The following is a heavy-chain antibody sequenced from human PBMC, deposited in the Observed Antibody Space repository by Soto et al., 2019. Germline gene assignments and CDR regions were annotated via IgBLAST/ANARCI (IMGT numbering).Heavy chain of an antibody. CDR2: IYSGGST. J-gene: IGHJ6*02. D-gene: IGHD2-15*01. Sequence: EVQLVETGGGLIQPGGSLRLSCAASGFTVSSNYMSWVRQAPGKGLEWVSVIYSGGSTFYADSVRGRFTISSDNSNHQRYLQMNSLRAEDTAVYYCAREGYCSAGRCYEGAYFYYGMDVWGQGTTVTVSS. CDR1: GFTVSSNY. V-gene: IGHV3-53*02. CDR3: AREGYCSAGRCYEGAYFYYGMDV.